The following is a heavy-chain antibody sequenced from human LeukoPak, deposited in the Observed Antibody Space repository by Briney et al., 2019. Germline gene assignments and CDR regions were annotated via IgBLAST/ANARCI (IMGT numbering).Heavy chain of an antibody. CDR3: ARDRGIAAAADAFEI. V-gene: IGHV4-39*02. D-gene: IGHD6-13*01. CDR2: VYYSGST. Sequence: PSETLSLTCTGAGGSISSGSHYWGWIRQPPGKGLEWIGSVYYSGSTYYNPSLNSRVTLFIDTSKNQFSLKLSSVTAADTAVYYCARDRGIAAAADAFEIWGQGTTVTVSS. J-gene: IGHJ3*02. CDR1: GGSISSGSHY.